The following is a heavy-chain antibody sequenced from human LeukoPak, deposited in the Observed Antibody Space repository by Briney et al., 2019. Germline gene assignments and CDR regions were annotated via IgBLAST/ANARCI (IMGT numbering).Heavy chain of an antibody. CDR1: GFTFRDYA. Sequence: GGSLRLSCTGFGFTFRDYAVSWVRQAPGKGLECIGFIRSKVYGGTTEYAAPVKGRFTISRDDSKSIAYLQMNSLKTEDTAVYYCTRDPYYFDSSGYYHHAFDIWGQGTMVAVSS. D-gene: IGHD3-22*01. CDR2: IRSKVYGGTT. V-gene: IGHV3-49*04. CDR3: TRDPYYFDSSGYYHHAFDI. J-gene: IGHJ3*02.